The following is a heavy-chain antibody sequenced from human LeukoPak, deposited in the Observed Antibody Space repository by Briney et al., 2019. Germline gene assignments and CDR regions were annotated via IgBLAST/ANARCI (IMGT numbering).Heavy chain of an antibody. CDR2: IYSGGST. D-gene: IGHD6-13*01. J-gene: IGHJ4*02. Sequence: PGGSLRLSCAASGFTVSSNYMSWVRQAPGKGLEWVSVIYSGGSTYYADSVKGRFTISRDNSKNTLYLQMNSLRAEDTAVYYCARDYSSSWFDYFDYWGQGTLVTVSS. CDR1: GFTVSSNY. CDR3: ARDYSSSWFDYFDY. V-gene: IGHV3-53*01.